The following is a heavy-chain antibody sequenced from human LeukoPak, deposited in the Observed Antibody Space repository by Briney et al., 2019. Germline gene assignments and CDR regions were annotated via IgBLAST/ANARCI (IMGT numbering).Heavy chain of an antibody. D-gene: IGHD6-19*01. V-gene: IGHV3-23*01. CDR2: ISGSGGSK. CDR1: GFTFSSYA. CDR3: AKGDSSGLFSDY. Sequence: GGSLRLSCAASGFTFSSYAMSWVRQAPGKGLEGVSAISGSGGSKYYADSVKGRFTISRDNSKNTLYLQMNSLRAEDTAVYYCAKGDSSGLFSDYWGQGTLVTVSS. J-gene: IGHJ4*02.